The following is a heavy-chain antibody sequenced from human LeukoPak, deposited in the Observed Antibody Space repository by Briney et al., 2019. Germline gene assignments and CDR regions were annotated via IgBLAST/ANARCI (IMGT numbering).Heavy chain of an antibody. CDR1: GYTFTGYY. D-gene: IGHD2-2*01. CDR2: INPNSGGT. CDR3: AMAPIVVVPAAMPFWFDP. V-gene: IGHV1-2*02. Sequence: ASVNVSCKASGYTFTGYYMHWVRQAPGQGLEWMGWINPNSGGTNYAQKFQGRVTMTRDTSISTAYMELSRLRSDDTAVYYCAMAPIVVVPAAMPFWFDPWGQGTLVTVSS. J-gene: IGHJ5*02.